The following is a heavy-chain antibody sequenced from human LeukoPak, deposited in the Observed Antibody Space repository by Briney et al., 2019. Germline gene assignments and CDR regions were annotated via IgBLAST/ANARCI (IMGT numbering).Heavy chain of an antibody. V-gene: IGHV3-53*01. J-gene: IGHJ6*02. Sequence: PGGSLRLSCAASGVIFSSNYMTWVRQAPGKGLEWVSVIYSGGRTYYADSVKGRFTLSRDSSKNTLYLHMNSLRAEDTAVYYCARGNSGTSYVEDYYGMDVWGQGTTVTVSS. CDR1: GVIFSSNY. D-gene: IGHD1-26*01. CDR3: ARGNSGTSYVEDYYGMDV. CDR2: IYSGGRT.